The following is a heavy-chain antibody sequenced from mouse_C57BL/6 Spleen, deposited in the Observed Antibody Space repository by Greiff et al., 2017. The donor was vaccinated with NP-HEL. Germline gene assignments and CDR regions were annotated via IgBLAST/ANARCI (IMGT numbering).Heavy chain of an antibody. J-gene: IGHJ1*03. D-gene: IGHD1-1*01. CDR2: ISYDGSN. CDR1: GYSITSGYY. CDR3: AREGSSYGYFDV. Sequence: VQLKESGPGLVKPSQSLSLTCSVTGYSITSGYYWNWIRQFPGNKLEWMGYISYDGSNNYNPSLKNRISITRDTSKNQFFLKLNSVTTEDTATYYCAREGSSYGYFDVWGTGTTVTVSS. V-gene: IGHV3-6*01.